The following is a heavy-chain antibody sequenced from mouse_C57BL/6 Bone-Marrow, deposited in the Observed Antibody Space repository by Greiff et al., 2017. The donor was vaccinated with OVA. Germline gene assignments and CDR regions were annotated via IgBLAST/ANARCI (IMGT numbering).Heavy chain of an antibody. CDR3: TRETGYGSSPYWYFDV. J-gene: IGHJ1*03. CDR1: GFTFSSYA. CDR2: ISDGGSYT. D-gene: IGHD1-1*01. Sequence: EVKLVESGGGLVKPGGSLKLSCAASGFTFSSYAMSWVRQTPEKRLEWVATISDGGSYTYYPDNVKGRFTISRDNAKNNLYLQMSHLKSEDTAMYYCTRETGYGSSPYWYFDVWGTGTTVTVSS. V-gene: IGHV5-4*01.